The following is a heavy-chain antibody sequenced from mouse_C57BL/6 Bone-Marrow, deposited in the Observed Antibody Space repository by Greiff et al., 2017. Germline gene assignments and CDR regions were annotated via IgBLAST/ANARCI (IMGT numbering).Heavy chain of an antibody. D-gene: IGHD2-4*01. V-gene: IGHV8-8*01. J-gene: IGHJ3*01. CDR1: GFSLSTFGMG. Sequence: QVTLKVSGPGILQPSQTLSLTCSFSGFSLSTFGMGVGWIRQPSGKGLEWLAHIWWDDDKYYYPALKSRNTISKDTSKNQLFLKIANVDTAVTATYYCARFYDYSWFAYWGQGTLVTVSA. CDR3: ARFYDYSWFAY. CDR2: IWWDDDK.